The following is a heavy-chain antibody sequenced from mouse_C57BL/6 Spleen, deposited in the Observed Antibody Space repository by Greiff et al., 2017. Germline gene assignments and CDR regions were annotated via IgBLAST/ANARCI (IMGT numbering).Heavy chain of an antibody. CDR2: ISYDGSN. V-gene: IGHV3-6*01. Sequence: EPGPGLVKPSQSLSLTCSVTGYSITSGYYWNWIRQFPGNKLEWMGYISYDGSNNYNPSLKNRISITRDTSKNQFFLKLNSVTTEDTATYYCAREDLLLRFYAMDYWGQGTSVTVSS. D-gene: IGHD1-1*01. J-gene: IGHJ4*01. CDR3: AREDLLLRFYAMDY. CDR1: GYSITSGYY.